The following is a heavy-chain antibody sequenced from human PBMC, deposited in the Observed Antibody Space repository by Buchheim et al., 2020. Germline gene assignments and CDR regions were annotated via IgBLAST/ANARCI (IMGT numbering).Heavy chain of an antibody. Sequence: EVQLVESGGGLVKPGGSLRLSCAASGFTFSSYSMNWVRQAPGKGLEWVSSISSSSSYIYYADSVKGRSTISRDTAKNSLYLQMNSLRAEDTAMYYCARKRVELVGGGIDYWGQGTL. J-gene: IGHJ4*02. CDR1: GFTFSSYS. CDR2: ISSSSSYI. CDR3: ARKRVELVGGGIDY. D-gene: IGHD2-8*02. V-gene: IGHV3-21*01.